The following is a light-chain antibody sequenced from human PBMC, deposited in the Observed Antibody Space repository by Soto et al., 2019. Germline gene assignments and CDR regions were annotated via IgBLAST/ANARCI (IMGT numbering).Light chain of an antibody. Sequence: EIELTQSPGTLSLSLGERATLSCRASQSVSNNFVAWYQQRPGKAPSLLIYGSSSRPSGIPGRFSGSGSGTDFTLTISRLEPEDFAVYYCQQYYCSLLSFGGGTKVEIK. V-gene: IGKV3-20*01. J-gene: IGKJ4*01. CDR1: QSVSNNF. CDR3: QQYYCSLLS. CDR2: GSS.